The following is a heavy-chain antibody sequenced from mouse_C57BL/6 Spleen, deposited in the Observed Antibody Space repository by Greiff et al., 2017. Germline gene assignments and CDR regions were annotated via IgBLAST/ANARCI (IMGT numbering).Heavy chain of an antibody. CDR1: GFTFSSYA. J-gene: IGHJ2*01. D-gene: IGHD4-1*01. CDR2: ISDGGSYT. CDR3: ARELSLGYFDY. V-gene: IGHV5-4*01. Sequence: EVMLVESGGGLVKPGGSLKLSCAASGFTFSSYAMSWVRQTPEKRLEWVATISDGGSYTYYPDNVKGRFTISRDNAKNNLYLQMSHLKSEDTALXCCARELSLGYFDYWGQGTTLTVSS.